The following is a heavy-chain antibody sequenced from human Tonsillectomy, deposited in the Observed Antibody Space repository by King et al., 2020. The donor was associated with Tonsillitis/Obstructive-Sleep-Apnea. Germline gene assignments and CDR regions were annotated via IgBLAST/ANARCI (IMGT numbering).Heavy chain of an antibody. V-gene: IGHV3-11*05. CDR2: ISSISAYT. CDR1: GFTFSDYY. CDR3: ARGYYSVDY. J-gene: IGHJ4*02. D-gene: IGHD3-22*01. Sequence: VQLVESGGGLVKPGGSLRLSCAASGFTFSDYYMNWIRQAPGKGLEWVSYISSISAYTNYADSVKGRFTISRDNAKNSLYLQMNSLRADDTAVYYCARGYYSVDYWGQGTLVTVSS.